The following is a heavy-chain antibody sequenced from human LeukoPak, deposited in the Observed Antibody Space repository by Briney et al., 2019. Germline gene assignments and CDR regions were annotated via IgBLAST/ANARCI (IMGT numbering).Heavy chain of an antibody. CDR1: GFTFSSYG. J-gene: IGHJ4*02. Sequence: GGSLRLSCAASGFTFSSYGMNWVRQAPGKGLEWVTFIQYDESNKYYADSVKGRFTISRDNSKNTVYLQMNSLRTEDTAVYYCARSLTMVRAYDYWGQGTLVTVSS. CDR2: IQYDESNK. V-gene: IGHV3-30*02. D-gene: IGHD3-10*01. CDR3: ARSLTMVRAYDY.